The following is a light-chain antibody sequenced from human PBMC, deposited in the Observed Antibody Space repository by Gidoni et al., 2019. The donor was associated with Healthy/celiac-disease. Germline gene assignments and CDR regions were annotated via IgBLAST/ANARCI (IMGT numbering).Light chain of an antibody. CDR1: SSDVGAYKY. V-gene: IGLV2-8*01. Sequence: QPALTHPPSASGSLGHSVTISCTGPSSDVGAYKYVAWYQQHPGKVPKLMIYEVSKRPSGVPDRFSGSKSGNTASLTVSGLQAEDEADYYCSSYAGSNNWVFGGGTKVTVL. CDR2: EVS. J-gene: IGLJ3*02. CDR3: SSYAGSNNWV.